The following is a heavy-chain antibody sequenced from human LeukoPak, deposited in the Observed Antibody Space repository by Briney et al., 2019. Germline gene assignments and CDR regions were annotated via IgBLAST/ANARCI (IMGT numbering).Heavy chain of an antibody. V-gene: IGHV4-59*01. J-gene: IGHJ4*02. D-gene: IGHD6-13*01. CDR2: IYYSGST. Sequence: SETLSLTCTVSGVSISSYYWSWIRRPPGKGLEWIGYIYYSGSTNYNPSLYNPSLKSRVTISVDTSKNQFSLKLTSVTAADTAVYYCASGPYPAAGTDHQFDYWGQGTLVTVSS. CDR1: GVSISSYY. CDR3: ASGPYPAAGTDHQFDY.